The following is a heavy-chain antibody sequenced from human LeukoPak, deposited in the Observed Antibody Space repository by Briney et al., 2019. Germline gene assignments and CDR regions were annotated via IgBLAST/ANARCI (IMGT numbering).Heavy chain of an antibody. CDR3: ARGLCSSNICPRDSSWPFDP. J-gene: IGHJ5*02. D-gene: IGHD6-13*01. Sequence: SETLSLTCTVSGGSISANYYYWSWIRQPVGKGLEWIGHIYTSGNTNYNPSLNSRVAISVDTSKNQFSLKLTSVTAADTAVYYCARGLCSSNICPRDSSWPFDPWGQGTLVTVSS. CDR1: GGSISANYYY. V-gene: IGHV4-61*09. CDR2: IYTSGNT.